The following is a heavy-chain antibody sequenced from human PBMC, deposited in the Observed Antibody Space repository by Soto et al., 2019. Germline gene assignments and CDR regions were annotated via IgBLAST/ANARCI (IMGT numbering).Heavy chain of an antibody. CDR3: VRGPGAYVYFGFDI. J-gene: IGHJ3*02. D-gene: IGHD3-9*01. CDR2: INPDGGST. V-gene: IGHV3-74*01. CDR1: RFSNSW. Sequence: PGGSLRLSCAASRFSNSWMHWVRQVPGKGLVWVSRINPDGGSTNYADFVKGRFTISRDYATDTVYLQMNSLRAEDTAVYYSVRGPGAYVYFGFDIWGQGTMVTVSS.